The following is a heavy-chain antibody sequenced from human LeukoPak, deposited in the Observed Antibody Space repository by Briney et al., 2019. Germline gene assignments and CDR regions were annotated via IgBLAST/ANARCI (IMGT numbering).Heavy chain of an antibody. D-gene: IGHD3-22*01. CDR1: GFAFSSYS. CDR2: IRSSSSYI. J-gene: IGHJ3*02. CDR3: ARDYYDSSELDAFDI. V-gene: IGHV3-21*01. Sequence: GGSLRLSCAASGFAFSSYSMNWVRQAPGKGLEWVSSIRSSSSYIYYADSVKGRFTISRDNAKNSLYLQMNSLRAEDTAVYYCARDYYDSSELDAFDIWGQGTMVTVSS.